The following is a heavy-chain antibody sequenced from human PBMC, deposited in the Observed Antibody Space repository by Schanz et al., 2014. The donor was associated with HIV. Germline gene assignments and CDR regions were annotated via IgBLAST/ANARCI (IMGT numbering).Heavy chain of an antibody. Sequence: QVQLQESGPRLVKPSQTLSLTCTVSGGSISGGHYSWSWIRQHPERGLEWIGYIYYSGSTFYNPSLKSRVTMSVDTSKNRFSLKVTSVTAADTAVYYCARVVPEDPFGGDYGLDVWGQGTAVTVSS. V-gene: IGHV4-31*03. J-gene: IGHJ6*02. D-gene: IGHD3-16*01. CDR1: GGSISGGHYS. CDR2: IYYSGST. CDR3: ARVVPEDPFGGDYGLDV.